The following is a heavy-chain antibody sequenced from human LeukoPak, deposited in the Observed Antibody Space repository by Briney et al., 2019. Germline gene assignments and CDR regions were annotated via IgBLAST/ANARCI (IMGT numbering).Heavy chain of an antibody. D-gene: IGHD3-16*01. CDR2: FHNSGTS. V-gene: IGHV4-61*09. Sequence: SQTLSLTCTVSGGSISSGSYYWSWIRQPAGKGLEWIGYFHNSGTSTYNPSLKSRVTISADTSKNQFSLKLNSLTTADTAVYYCTRGAGWLIDYWGQGILVTVSS. J-gene: IGHJ4*02. CDR1: GGSISSGSYY. CDR3: TRGAGWLIDY.